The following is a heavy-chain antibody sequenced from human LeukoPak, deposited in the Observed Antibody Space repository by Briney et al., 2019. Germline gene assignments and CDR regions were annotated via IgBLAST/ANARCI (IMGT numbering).Heavy chain of an antibody. D-gene: IGHD6-19*01. Sequence: GGSLRLSCAASGFTFSTFTMSWVRQAPGKGLEWVSSLTSTSSYVYYADSVKGRFSISRDNAKSSLYLQMNSLRVEDTALYYCGRGDSSGWYFDYWGQGTLVTVSS. CDR3: GRGDSSGWYFDY. CDR1: GFTFSTFT. J-gene: IGHJ4*02. CDR2: LTSTSSYV. V-gene: IGHV3-21*04.